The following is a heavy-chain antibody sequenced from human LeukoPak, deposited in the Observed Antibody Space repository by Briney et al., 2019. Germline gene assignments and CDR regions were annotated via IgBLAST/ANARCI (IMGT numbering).Heavy chain of an antibody. CDR2: IWYNGSNK. CDR1: GFTFSSYG. J-gene: IGHJ4*02. Sequence: GGTLRLSCAASGFTFSSYGMHWVRQAPGKGLEWVAFIWYNGSNKYYADSVKGRFTISRDNSKNTLYLQMNSLRAEGTAVYYCAKDHKYRIAAAGRGWYFDYWGQGTLVTVSS. V-gene: IGHV3-30*02. CDR3: AKDHKYRIAAAGRGWYFDY. D-gene: IGHD6-13*01.